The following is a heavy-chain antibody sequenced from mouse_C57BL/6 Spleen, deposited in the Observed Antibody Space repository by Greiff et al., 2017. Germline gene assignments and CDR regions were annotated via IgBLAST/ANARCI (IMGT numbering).Heavy chain of an antibody. D-gene: IGHD2-10*02. CDR2: IDPSDSYT. CDR3: ARGESIRYFDY. V-gene: IGHV1-50*01. J-gene: IGHJ2*01. Sequence: QVQLQQSGAELVKPGASVKLSCKASGYTFTSYWMQWVKQRPGQGLEWIGEIDPSDSYTNYNQKFKGKATLTVDTSSSTAYMQLSSLTSEDSAVYYCARGESIRYFDYWGQGTTLTVSS. CDR1: GYTFTSYW.